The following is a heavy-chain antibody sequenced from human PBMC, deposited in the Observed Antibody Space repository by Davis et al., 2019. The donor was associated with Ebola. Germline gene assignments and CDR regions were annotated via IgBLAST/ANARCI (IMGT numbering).Heavy chain of an antibody. D-gene: IGHD3-10*01. J-gene: IGHJ4*02. CDR1: EDFTTSYY. V-gene: IGHV4-59*08. CDR2: IHYSGST. CDR3: ARLHGFGYAYGYYFDY. Sequence: MPSETLSLTCSVSEDFTTSYYWSWIRQSPGKGLEWIGYIHYSGSTNYNPSLKSRITISLDTSKNQFSLNLSSVTAADTAVYYCARLHGFGYAYGYYFDYWGQGTLVTVSS.